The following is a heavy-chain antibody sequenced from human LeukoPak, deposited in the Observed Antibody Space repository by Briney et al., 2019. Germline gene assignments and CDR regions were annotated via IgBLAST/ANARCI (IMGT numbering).Heavy chain of an antibody. J-gene: IGHJ4*02. Sequence: GGSLRLSCAAFGFTVSSDFMTWVRQAPGKGLECVSVIYSGGSTYYADSVKGRFTMSRDNSKNTLYLQMNNLRAEDTAVYYCARMTWGFDYWGQGTLVTVSS. CDR3: ARMTWGFDY. V-gene: IGHV3-53*01. CDR1: GFTVSSDF. D-gene: IGHD3-16*01. CDR2: IYSGGST.